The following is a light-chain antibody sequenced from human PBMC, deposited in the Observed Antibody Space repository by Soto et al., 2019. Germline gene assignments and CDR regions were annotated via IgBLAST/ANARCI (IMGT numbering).Light chain of an antibody. V-gene: IGKV3-11*01. CDR3: HQRTKWPLT. CDR1: QSISVY. J-gene: IGKJ4*01. Sequence: EIVLTQSPATLSLSPGERASLSCRASQSISVYLAWYQQKPGQAPRLLIYDASNMATGIPARFSGSGSGTDFTLTISSLEPEDFAVYYCHQRTKWPLTFGGGTKVESK. CDR2: DAS.